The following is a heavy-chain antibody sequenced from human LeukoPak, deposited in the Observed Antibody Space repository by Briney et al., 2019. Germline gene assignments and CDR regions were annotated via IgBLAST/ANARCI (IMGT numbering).Heavy chain of an antibody. D-gene: IGHD3-22*01. V-gene: IGHV3-21*04. Sequence: GGSLRLSCAASGFTFSSYSMNWVRQAPGKGLEWVSSISSSSSYIYYADSVKGRFTISRDNAKNSLYLQMNSLRAEDTAVYYCAKVEGYYYDSSGYYPNWGQGTLVTVSS. J-gene: IGHJ4*02. CDR1: GFTFSSYS. CDR2: ISSSSSYI. CDR3: AKVEGYYYDSSGYYPN.